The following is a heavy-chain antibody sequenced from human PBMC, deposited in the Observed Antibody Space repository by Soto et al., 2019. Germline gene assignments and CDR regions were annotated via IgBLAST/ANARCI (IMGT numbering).Heavy chain of an antibody. CDR1: GFTFSSYW. Sequence: PGGSLRLSCAASGFTFSSYWMSCIRQAPGKGLEWVANIKQDGTEKYYVDSVKGRFTISRDNAKNSLYLQMNSLRAEDTAVYYCARDGGSRPYYGMDVWGQGTTVTVSS. V-gene: IGHV3-7*01. J-gene: IGHJ6*02. CDR2: IKQDGTEK. CDR3: ARDGGSRPYYGMDV. D-gene: IGHD1-26*01.